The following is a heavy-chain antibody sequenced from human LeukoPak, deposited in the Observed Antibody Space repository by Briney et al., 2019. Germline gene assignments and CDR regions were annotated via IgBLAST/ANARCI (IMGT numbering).Heavy chain of an antibody. D-gene: IGHD4-11*01. J-gene: IGHJ4*01. CDR3: AKGPYTNFFDS. Sequence: PSETLSLTCTVSGDSISTYHWSWIRQPAGKGPEWIGRIYISGRTNYNPSLESRVTLSLDTSKNHFSLKLRSVTAADTAVYYCAKGPYTNFFDSWGHGTLVTVSS. CDR2: IYISGRT. V-gene: IGHV4-4*07. CDR1: GDSISTYH.